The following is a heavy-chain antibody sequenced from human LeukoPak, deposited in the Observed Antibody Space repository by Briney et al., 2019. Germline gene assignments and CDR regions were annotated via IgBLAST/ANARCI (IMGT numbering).Heavy chain of an antibody. CDR3: ARDRAAVVVVAAISDAFDI. CDR2: IIPILGIA. Sequence: ASVKVSCKASGGTFSSYAISWVRQAPGQGLEWMGRIIPILGIANYAQKFQGRVTITADKSTSTAYMELSSLRSEDTAVYYCARDRAAVVVVAAISDAFDIWGQGTMVTVSS. D-gene: IGHD2-15*01. CDR1: GGTFSSYA. V-gene: IGHV1-69*04. J-gene: IGHJ3*02.